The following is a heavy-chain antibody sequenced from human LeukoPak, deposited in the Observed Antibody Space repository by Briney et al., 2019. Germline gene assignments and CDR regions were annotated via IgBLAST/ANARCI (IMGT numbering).Heavy chain of an antibody. CDR3: AKERLPIAVAGPFDY. D-gene: IGHD6-19*01. V-gene: IGHV3-48*01. CDR1: GFTFSSYA. Sequence: GGSLRLSCAASGFTFSSYAMSWVRQAPGKGLEWVSYISSSSSTIYYADSVKGRFTISRDNAKNSLYLQMNSLRAEDTAVYYCAKERLPIAVAGPFDYWGQGTLVTVSS. CDR2: ISSSSSTI. J-gene: IGHJ4*02.